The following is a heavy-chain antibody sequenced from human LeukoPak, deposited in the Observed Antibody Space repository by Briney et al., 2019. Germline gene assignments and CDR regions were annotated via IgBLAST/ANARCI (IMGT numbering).Heavy chain of an antibody. V-gene: IGHV4-4*07. CDR1: GGAISGGY. J-gene: IGHJ3*02. CDR3: ARDHGYCSSTSCSDAFDI. CDR2: IYTSGST. D-gene: IGHD2-2*01. Sequence: PSETLSLTCTMSGGAISGGYWSWIRQPPGKGLEWIGLIYTSGSTNYNPPLKSRVTMSVDTSKNQFSLKLSSVTAADTAVYYCARDHGYCSSTSCSDAFDIWGQGTMVTVSS.